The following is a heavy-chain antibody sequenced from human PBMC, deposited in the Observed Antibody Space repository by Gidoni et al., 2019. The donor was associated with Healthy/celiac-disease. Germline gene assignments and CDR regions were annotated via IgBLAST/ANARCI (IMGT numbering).Heavy chain of an antibody. V-gene: IGHV3-21*01. D-gene: IGHD3-10*01. CDR1: GFTFSSYS. J-gene: IGHJ4*02. CDR3: AREAHGSGSYYPDY. Sequence: EVQLVESGGGLVKPGGSLRLSCAASGFTFSSYSMNWVRQAPGKGLEWVSSMSSRSSYIYYADSVKGRFTISRDNAKNSLYLQMNSLRAEDTAVYYCAREAHGSGSYYPDYWGQGTLVTVSS. CDR2: MSSRSSYI.